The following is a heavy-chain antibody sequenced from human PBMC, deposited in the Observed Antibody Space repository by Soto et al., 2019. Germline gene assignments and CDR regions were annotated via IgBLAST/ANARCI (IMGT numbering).Heavy chain of an antibody. CDR3: ARGGRWYPSNRKPNISYFDY. V-gene: IGHV4-39*07. CDR1: GGSISSGGYY. Sequence: PSETLSLTCGVSGGSISSGGYYWGWIRQPPGKGLEWIGEINHSGSTNYNPSLKSRVTISVDTSKNQFSLKLSSVTAADTAVYSCARGGRWYPSNRKPNISYFDYWGQGTLVTVSS. J-gene: IGHJ4*02. D-gene: IGHD2-15*01. CDR2: INHSGST.